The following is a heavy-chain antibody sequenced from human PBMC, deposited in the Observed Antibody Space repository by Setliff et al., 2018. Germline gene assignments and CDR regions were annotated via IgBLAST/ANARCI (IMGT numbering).Heavy chain of an antibody. CDR1: GYTLTELS. J-gene: IGHJ3*02. CDR3: ATHSSLSSGYYDAFDI. CDR2: FDPEDGET. Sequence: ASVKVSCKVSGYTLTELSRHWVRQAPGKGLEWMGGFDPEDGETIYAQKFQGRVTMTEDTSTDTAYMELSSLRSEDTAVYYCATHSSLSSGYYDAFDIWGQGTVVTVSS. D-gene: IGHD3-22*01. V-gene: IGHV1-24*01.